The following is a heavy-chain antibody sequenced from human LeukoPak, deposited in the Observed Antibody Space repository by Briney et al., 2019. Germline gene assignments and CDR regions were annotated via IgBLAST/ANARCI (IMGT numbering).Heavy chain of an antibody. D-gene: IGHD6-13*01. CDR3: ARQQYSINWYMSWFDP. CDR1: GASISSPSYY. V-gene: IGHV4-39*01. J-gene: IGHJ5*02. Sequence: SETLSLTCTVSGASISSPSYYWAWIRQPPGEGLEWIGRVYYSGNTYYNPSLESRVTISVDTSKDQFSLKLSSVTAADTAVYYCARQQYSINWYMSWFDPWGQGTLVTVSS. CDR2: VYYSGNT.